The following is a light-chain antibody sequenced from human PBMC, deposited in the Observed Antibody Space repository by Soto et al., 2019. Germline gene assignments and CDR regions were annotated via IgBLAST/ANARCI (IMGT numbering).Light chain of an antibody. CDR1: QSVSSY. J-gene: IGKJ1*01. CDR3: QQRSNWPRT. CDR2: DAS. Sequence: EIVLTQSPATLSLSPGERATLSCRASQSVSSYFAWYQQKPGQAPRLLIYDASNRATGIPARFSGSGSGTDFTLTIISLEPEDFAVYYCQQRSNWPRTFGQGTKVEI. V-gene: IGKV3-11*01.